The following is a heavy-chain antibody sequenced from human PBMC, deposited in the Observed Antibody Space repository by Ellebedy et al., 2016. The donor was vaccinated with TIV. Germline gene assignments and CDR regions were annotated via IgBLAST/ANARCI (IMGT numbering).Heavy chain of an antibody. CDR2: INSDGSST. D-gene: IGHD3-10*01. V-gene: IGHV3-74*01. J-gene: IGHJ4*02. CDR1: GFTFSSYW. Sequence: GGSLRLXXAASGFTFSSYWMHWVRQAPGKGLVWVSRINSDGSSTSYADSVKGRFTISRDNAKNTLYLQMNSLRAEDTALYYCAKDRHPHYGSGPFDYWGQGTLVTVSS. CDR3: AKDRHPHYGSGPFDY.